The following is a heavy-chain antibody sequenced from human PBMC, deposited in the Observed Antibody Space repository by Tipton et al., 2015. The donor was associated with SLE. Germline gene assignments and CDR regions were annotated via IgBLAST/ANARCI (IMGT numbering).Heavy chain of an antibody. D-gene: IGHD2-8*01. Sequence: SLRLSCAASGFTFSSYWMSWVRQAPGKGLEWVANIKQDGSEKYYVDSVKGRFTISRDNAKNSLYLQMNSLRAEDTAVYYCARSPTYCTNGVCRRYFDYWGQGPLVTVSS. J-gene: IGHJ4*02. CDR3: ARSPTYCTNGVCRRYFDY. V-gene: IGHV3-7*01. CDR2: IKQDGSEK. CDR1: GFTFSSYW.